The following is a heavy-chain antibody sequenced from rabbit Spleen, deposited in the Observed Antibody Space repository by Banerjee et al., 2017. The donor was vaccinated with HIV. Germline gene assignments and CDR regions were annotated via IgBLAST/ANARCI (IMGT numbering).Heavy chain of an antibody. CDR3: ARDVVGSRDL. CDR2: MYMDSNYI. J-gene: IGHJ4*01. V-gene: IGHV1S45*01. Sequence: QEQLVESGGDLVKPGASLTLTCTASGFSFSGTYWICWVRQAPGKGLEWIACMYMDSNYIDYASWAKGRFTISKTSSTTVTLQMTSLTAADTATYFCARDVVGSRDLWGPGTLVTVS. D-gene: IGHD4-2*01. CDR1: GFSFSGTYW.